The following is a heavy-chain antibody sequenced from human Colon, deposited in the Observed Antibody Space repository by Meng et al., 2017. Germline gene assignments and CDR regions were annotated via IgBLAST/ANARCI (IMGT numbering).Heavy chain of an antibody. CDR3: ASGRKYCSSTSCYGQFDY. D-gene: IGHD2-2*01. Sequence: QGPLQESGPGLVKPSGTPSLTCAVSGGSISSSNWWSWVRQPPGKGLEWIGEIYHSGSTNYNPSLKSRVTISVDKSKNQFSLKLSSVTAADTAVYYCASGRKYCSSTSCYGQFDYWGQGTLVTVSS. CDR1: GGSISSSNW. V-gene: IGHV4-4*02. J-gene: IGHJ4*02. CDR2: IYHSGST.